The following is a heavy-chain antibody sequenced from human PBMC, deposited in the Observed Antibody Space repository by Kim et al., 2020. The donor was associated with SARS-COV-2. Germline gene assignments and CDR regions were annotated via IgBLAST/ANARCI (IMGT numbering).Heavy chain of an antibody. D-gene: IGHD3-16*01. CDR3: TRGSSIWGSYNYYFDY. Sequence: DSVKGRFTFVRDNTKNTLYLQMNSLRAEDTAVYFCTRGSSIWGSYNYYFDYWGQGTLVTVSS. V-gene: IGHV3-74*01. J-gene: IGHJ4*02.